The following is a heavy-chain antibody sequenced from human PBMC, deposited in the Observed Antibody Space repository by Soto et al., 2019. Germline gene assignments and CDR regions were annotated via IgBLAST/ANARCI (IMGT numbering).Heavy chain of an antibody. Sequence: SETLSLTCAVYGGSFSGYYWSWIRQPPGKGLEWIGEINHSGSTNYNPSLKSRVTISVDTSKNQFSLKLSSVTAADTAVYYCAREHELNRPAYYYYMDVWGKGTTVTVSS. J-gene: IGHJ6*03. V-gene: IGHV4-34*01. CDR1: GGSFSGYY. CDR3: AREHELNRPAYYYYMDV. CDR2: INHSGST.